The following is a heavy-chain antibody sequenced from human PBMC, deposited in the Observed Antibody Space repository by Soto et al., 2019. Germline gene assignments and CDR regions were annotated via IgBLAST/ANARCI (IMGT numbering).Heavy chain of an antibody. CDR2: IYGAASGI. J-gene: IGHJ4*02. CDR3: AKDRHPDGVWDIDW. V-gene: IGHV3-23*01. D-gene: IGHD4-17*01. CDR1: GFSFHEYT. Sequence: EVHLLESGGDLVRPGGSLRLSCAASGFSFHEYTMNWVRQAPGKGLEWVSGIYGAASGIYYADSVKGQFTISRDNSRNTVYLQMNNLRAEDTAVYYCAKDRHPDGVWDIDWWGQGARVTVSS.